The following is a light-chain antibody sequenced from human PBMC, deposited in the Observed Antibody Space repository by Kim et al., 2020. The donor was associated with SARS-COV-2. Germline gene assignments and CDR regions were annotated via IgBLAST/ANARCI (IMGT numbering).Light chain of an antibody. CDR1: KY. J-gene: IGLJ3*02. CDR3: QAWDSSTVV. CDR2: EDF. V-gene: IGLV3-1*01. Sequence: KYVCWYQQKSGQSPVLVIYEDFKRPPGIPERFSGSTSENTATLTLSGTQPMDEGDYYCQAWDSSTVVFGGGTQLTVL.